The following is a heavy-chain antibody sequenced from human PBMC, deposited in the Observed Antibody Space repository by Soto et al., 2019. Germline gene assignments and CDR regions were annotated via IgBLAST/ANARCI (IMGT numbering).Heavy chain of an antibody. CDR1: GFTFSDYY. V-gene: IGHV3-11*01. CDR2: ISSSGSTI. Sequence: GGSLRLSCAASGFTFSDYYMSWIRQAPGKGLEWVSYISSSGSTIYYADSVKGRFTISRDNAKNSLYLQMNSLRAEDTAVYYCARELAFGGVIVNPVYFDYWGQGTLVTVSS. J-gene: IGHJ4*02. CDR3: ARELAFGGVIVNPVYFDY. D-gene: IGHD3-16*02.